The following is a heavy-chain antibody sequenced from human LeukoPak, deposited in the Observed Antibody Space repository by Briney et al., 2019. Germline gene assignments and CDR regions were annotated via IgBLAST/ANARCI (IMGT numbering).Heavy chain of an antibody. J-gene: IGHJ4*02. D-gene: IGHD1-26*01. CDR2: IYYSGST. V-gene: IGHV4-59*01. CDR1: GGSIRSYY. CDR3: ARVNKIWEYFDY. Sequence: TSETLSLTCTVSGGSIRSYYWSWIRQPPGKGLEWIGYIYYSGSTKYNPSLKSRVTISVDTSRNQFSLKLSSVTAADTAVYYCARVNKIWEYFDYWGRGTLVTVSS.